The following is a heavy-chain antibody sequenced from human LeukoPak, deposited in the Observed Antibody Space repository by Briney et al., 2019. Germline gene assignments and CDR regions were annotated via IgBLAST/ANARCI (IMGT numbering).Heavy chain of an antibody. CDR2: IGTDGSAT. V-gene: IGHV3-74*01. Sequence: PGGSLRLSCAASGFTFRGYGMHWVRHTPGKGLEWVSAIGTDGSATTYADSVEGRFSISRDNAKNILYLQMNSLRVEDTAVYYCARGGGYRLDYWGQGTVVTVSS. D-gene: IGHD6-25*01. J-gene: IGHJ4*02. CDR1: GFTFRGYG. CDR3: ARGGGYRLDY.